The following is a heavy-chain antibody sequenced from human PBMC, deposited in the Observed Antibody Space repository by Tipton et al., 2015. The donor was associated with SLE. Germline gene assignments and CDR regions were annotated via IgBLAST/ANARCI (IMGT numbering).Heavy chain of an antibody. D-gene: IGHD3-10*01. J-gene: IGHJ3*02. CDR3: AREPYYYGSGNDI. V-gene: IGHV4-31*03. CDR1: GGSISSSSYY. Sequence: TLSLTCTVSGGSISSSSYYWGWIRQHPGKGLEWIGHIYYSGSTYYNPSLKSRVTISVDTSKNQFSLKLSSVTAADTAVYYCAREPYYYGSGNDIWGQGTMVTVSS. CDR2: IYYSGST.